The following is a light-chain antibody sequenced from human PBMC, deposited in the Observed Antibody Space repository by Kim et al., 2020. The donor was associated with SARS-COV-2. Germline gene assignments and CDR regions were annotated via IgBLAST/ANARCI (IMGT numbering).Light chain of an antibody. CDR2: QET. Sequence: GQTATITCSGDKVGDKSVYWYQQKPGQSSVVVIYQETKRPSGFPERFSGSNSGNTATLTIRGTQAMDEADYYGQAWGSSSTSNWLFGGGSHLSVL. J-gene: IGLJ7*01. CDR1: KVGDKS. V-gene: IGLV3-1*01. CDR3: QAWGSSSTSNWL.